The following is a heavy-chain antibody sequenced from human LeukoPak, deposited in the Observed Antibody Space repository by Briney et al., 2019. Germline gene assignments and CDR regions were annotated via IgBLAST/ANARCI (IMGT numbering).Heavy chain of an antibody. CDR3: AREGFGSYYYYYGMDV. J-gene: IGHJ6*02. Sequence: ASVKVSCKASGYTFTRHYMHWVRQAPGQGLEWMGIINPSGGSTSYAQKFQGRVTMTRDTSTSTVYMELSSLRSEDTALYYCAREGFGSYYYYYGMDVWGQGTTVTVSS. D-gene: IGHD1-26*01. CDR1: GYTFTRHY. V-gene: IGHV1-46*01. CDR2: INPSGGST.